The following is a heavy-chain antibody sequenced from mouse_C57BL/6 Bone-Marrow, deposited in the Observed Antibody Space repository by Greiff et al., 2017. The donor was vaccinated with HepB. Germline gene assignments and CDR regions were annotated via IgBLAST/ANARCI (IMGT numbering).Heavy chain of an antibody. V-gene: IGHV14-4*01. Sequence: EVQLQQSGAELVRPGASVKLSCTASGFNIKDDYMHWVKQRPEQGLEWIGWIDPENGDTEYASKFQGKATITAATSSNTAYLQLSSLTSEDTAVYYCTGDGSDWYFDVWGTGTTVTVSS. CDR3: TGDGSDWYFDV. D-gene: IGHD1-1*01. J-gene: IGHJ1*03. CDR2: IDPENGDT. CDR1: GFNIKDDY.